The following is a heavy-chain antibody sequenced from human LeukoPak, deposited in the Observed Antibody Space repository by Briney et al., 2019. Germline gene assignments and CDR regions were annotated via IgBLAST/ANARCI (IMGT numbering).Heavy chain of an antibody. CDR1: GFTFSSYA. CDR2: ISSNGGST. J-gene: IGHJ4*02. CDR3: VKDPRSTQGLWSIRLDY. Sequence: HGGSLRLSCSASGFTFSSYAMHWVRQAPGKELEYVSAISSNGGSTYYADSVKGRFTISRDNSKNTLYLQMSSLRAEDTAVYYCVKDPRSTQGLWSIRLDYWGQGTLVTVSS. V-gene: IGHV3-64D*06. D-gene: IGHD5-18*01.